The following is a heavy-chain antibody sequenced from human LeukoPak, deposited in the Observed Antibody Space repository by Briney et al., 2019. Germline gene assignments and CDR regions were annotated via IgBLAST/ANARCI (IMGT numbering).Heavy chain of an antibody. Sequence: GESLKISCKGSGYSFTSYWIGWVRQMPGKGLEWMGIIYPGDSDTRYSPSFQGQVTISADKSISTAYLQSSSLKASDTAMYYCASTSIVGATSDAFDIWGQGTMVTVSS. CDR1: GYSFTSYW. V-gene: IGHV5-51*03. D-gene: IGHD1-26*01. J-gene: IGHJ3*02. CDR2: IYPGDSDT. CDR3: ASTSIVGATSDAFDI.